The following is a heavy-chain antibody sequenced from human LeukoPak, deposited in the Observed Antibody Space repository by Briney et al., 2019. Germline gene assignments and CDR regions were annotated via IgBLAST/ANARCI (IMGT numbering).Heavy chain of an antibody. CDR1: GFTFSSYW. CDR2: INSDGSST. V-gene: IGHV3-74*01. J-gene: IGHJ3*02. Sequence: GGSLRLSCAASGFTFSSYWMSWVRQAPGKGLVWVSRINSDGSSTSYADSVKGRFTISRDNAKNTLYLQMNSLRAEDTAVYYCAKATYYYDSSGYYYGGDDAFDIWGQGTMVTVSS. D-gene: IGHD3-22*01. CDR3: AKATYYYDSSGYYYGGDDAFDI.